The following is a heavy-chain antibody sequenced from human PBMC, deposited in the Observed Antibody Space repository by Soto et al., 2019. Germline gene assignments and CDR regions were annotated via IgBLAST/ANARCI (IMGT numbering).Heavy chain of an antibody. CDR3: AKGGATYGLLTHDY. J-gene: IGHJ4*02. D-gene: IGHD3-9*01. V-gene: IGHV3-11*01. CDR2: ISSSGDII. Sequence: QVQLVESGGGLVKPGGSLRLSCAASGFTFSDHYMSWIRQAPGKGLEWVSYISSSGDIIYYADSVKGRFTISRDNAKNSLYLQMNSLTTEDTAVYYCAKGGATYGLLTHDYWGQGTLVSVSS. CDR1: GFTFSDHY.